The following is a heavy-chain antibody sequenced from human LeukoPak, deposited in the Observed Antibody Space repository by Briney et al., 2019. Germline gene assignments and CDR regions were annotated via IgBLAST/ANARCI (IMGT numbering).Heavy chain of an antibody. CDR2: IRYDGSNK. CDR3: AKALYSSSWYYFDY. J-gene: IGHJ4*02. CDR1: GSTFSSYG. V-gene: IGHV3-30*02. D-gene: IGHD6-13*01. Sequence: PGGSLRFSCAASGSTFSSYGMHWVRQAPGKGLEWVAFIRYDGSNKYYADSVKGRFTISRDNSKNTLYLQMNSLRAEDTAVYYCAKALYSSSWYYFDYWGQGTLVTVSS.